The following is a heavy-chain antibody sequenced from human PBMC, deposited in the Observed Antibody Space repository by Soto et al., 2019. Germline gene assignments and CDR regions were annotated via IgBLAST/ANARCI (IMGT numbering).Heavy chain of an antibody. CDR3: ARAKAPLYSSSWYWFDP. V-gene: IGHV4-39*01. J-gene: IGHJ5*02. CDR1: GGSITSSSDY. CDR2: IYYSGST. D-gene: IGHD6-13*01. Sequence: ETLSLTCTVSGGSITSSSDYWGWMRQPPGKGLEWIGSIYYSGSTYYNPSLKSRVTISVDTSKNQFSLKLSSVTAADTAVYYCARAKAPLYSSSWYWFDPWGQGTLVTVSS.